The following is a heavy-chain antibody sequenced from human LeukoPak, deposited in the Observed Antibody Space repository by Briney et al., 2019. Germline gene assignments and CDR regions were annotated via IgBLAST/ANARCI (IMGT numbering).Heavy chain of an antibody. D-gene: IGHD3-10*01. J-gene: IGHJ6*03. Sequence: ASVKVSCKASGYTFTGYYMHWVRQAPGQGLEWMGWINPNSGGTNYAQKFQGRVTMTRDTSISTAYMELSRLRSDDTAVYYCARASVLWFGEFYYYYMDVWGKGTTVTVSS. V-gene: IGHV1-2*02. CDR3: ARASVLWFGEFYYYYMDV. CDR2: INPNSGGT. CDR1: GYTFTGYY.